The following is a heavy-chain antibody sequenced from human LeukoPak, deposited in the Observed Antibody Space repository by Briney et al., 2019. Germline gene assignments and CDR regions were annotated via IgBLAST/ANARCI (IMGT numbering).Heavy chain of an antibody. CDR2: ISNDGSNK. J-gene: IGHJ5*02. CDR1: GFTFSSYG. Sequence: QPGRSLRLSCAASGFTFSSYGMHWVRPAPGKVLEWVAVISNDGSNKYHADSVKGRFTISRDNSKNTLYLQMNSLRAEDTAVYYCATQGGYNSPWGQGTLVTVSS. V-gene: IGHV3-30*03. D-gene: IGHD1-20*01. CDR3: ATQGGYNSP.